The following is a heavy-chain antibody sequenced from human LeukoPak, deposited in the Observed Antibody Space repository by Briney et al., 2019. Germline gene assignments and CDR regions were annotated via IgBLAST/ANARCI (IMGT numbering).Heavy chain of an antibody. CDR2: INPNSGGT. V-gene: IGHV1-2*02. CDR1: GYTFTDFF. D-gene: IGHD3-22*01. CDR3: ARGRDYYDSSGPDDY. J-gene: IGHJ4*02. Sequence: GASVKVSCKASGYTFTDFFIHWVRQAPGQGLEWMGWINPNSGGTKYAQKFQGRVTMTRDTSTSTVYMELSSLRSEDTAVYYCARGRDYYDSSGPDDYWGQGTLVTVSS.